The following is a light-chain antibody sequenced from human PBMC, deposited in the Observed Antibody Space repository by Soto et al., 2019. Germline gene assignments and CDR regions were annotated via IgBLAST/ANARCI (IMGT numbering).Light chain of an antibody. V-gene: IGKV3-11*01. CDR3: QQRSNWPST. CDR1: QSVSGY. Sequence: EIVLTQSPATLSLSPGNRATLSCRASQSVSGYLAWYQQKPGQAPRVLIYDASNKATGIPARFSGSGSGTDFTLTITSLEPEDVAVYYCQQRSNWPSTFGGGTKVEI. J-gene: IGKJ4*01. CDR2: DAS.